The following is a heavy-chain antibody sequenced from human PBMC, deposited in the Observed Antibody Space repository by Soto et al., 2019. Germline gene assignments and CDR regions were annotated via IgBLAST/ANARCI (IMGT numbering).Heavy chain of an antibody. CDR1: VYTFTTYY. J-gene: IGHJ4*02. D-gene: IGHD6-6*01. V-gene: IGHV1-3*01. CDR3: AKSSIATIGGYFDY. CDR2: INAGNGNT. Sequence: ASVKVSCKASVYTFTTYYMHWVRQAPGERLEWMGWINAGNGNTKYLQKFQGRVTITRDTSASTAYMEMSSLRSEDTAVYYCAKSSIATIGGYFDYWGQGTLVTVSS.